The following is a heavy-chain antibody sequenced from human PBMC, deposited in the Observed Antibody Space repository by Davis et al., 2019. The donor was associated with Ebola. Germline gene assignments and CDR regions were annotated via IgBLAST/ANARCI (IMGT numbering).Heavy chain of an antibody. CDR3: ARDKEAAANYGMDV. D-gene: IGHD6-25*01. V-gene: IGHV3-7*01. Sequence: GGSLRLSCAVPGFTFSSYWMSGVRQAPGKGLEWVANIKQDGSEIHYVDSVKGRFTISRDNSKNTVYLQMNSLRAEDTAVYYCARDKEAAANYGMDVWGQGTTVTVSS. J-gene: IGHJ6*02. CDR2: IKQDGSEI. CDR1: GFTFSSYW.